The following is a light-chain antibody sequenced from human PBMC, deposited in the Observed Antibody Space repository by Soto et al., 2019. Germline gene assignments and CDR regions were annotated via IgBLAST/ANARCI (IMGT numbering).Light chain of an antibody. CDR1: RGISSW. J-gene: IGKJ4*01. V-gene: IGKV1-12*01. Sequence: DIQMTQSPSSVSASVGDRVTITCRASRGISSWVVWYQQKPGKAPNLLIYAASSLRSGVPSRFTGSGSGTDFTLTITGLQPEDLATYHCLQAYSFPLTFGGGTKVEIK. CDR3: LQAYSFPLT. CDR2: AAS.